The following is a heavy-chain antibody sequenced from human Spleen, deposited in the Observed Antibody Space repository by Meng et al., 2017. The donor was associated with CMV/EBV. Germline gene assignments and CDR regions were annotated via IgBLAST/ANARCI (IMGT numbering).Heavy chain of an antibody. J-gene: IGHJ4*02. CDR2: VSYSGSA. CDR1: SSSSSHW. V-gene: IGHV4-4*02. Sequence: SSSSSHWWSWVRQPPGRGLEWVGEVSYSGSANSNPSLKSRVTVSVDESKNQFSLKLTSVTAADTAVYYCARGHCTTTRCYTGAFDYWGQGTLVTVSS. CDR3: ARGHCTTTRCYTGAFDY. D-gene: IGHD2-2*02.